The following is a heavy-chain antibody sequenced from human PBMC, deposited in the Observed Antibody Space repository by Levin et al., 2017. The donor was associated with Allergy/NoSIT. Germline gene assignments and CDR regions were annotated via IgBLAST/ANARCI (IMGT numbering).Heavy chain of an antibody. Sequence: GGSLRLSCTASGFTFGDYAMTWVRQAPGKGLEWVGFIRSKAYGGTTEYAASVKGRFTISRDDSKSIAYLQMSSLKTEDTAVYYCTRGPYCSSISCYTDYYYYGMDVWGQGTTVTVSS. CDR3: TRGPYCSSISCYTDYYYYGMDV. D-gene: IGHD2-2*02. CDR1: GFTFGDYA. J-gene: IGHJ6*02. CDR2: IRSKAYGGTT. V-gene: IGHV3-49*04.